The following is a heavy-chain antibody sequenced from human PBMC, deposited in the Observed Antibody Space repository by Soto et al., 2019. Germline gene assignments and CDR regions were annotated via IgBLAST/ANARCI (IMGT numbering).Heavy chain of an antibody. J-gene: IGHJ4*01. CDR3: ARGPPDYSTSGYVGDY. Sequence: GSLRLSCAASGLFSSYWMHWVRQAPGKGLVWVSRIDSAGTTINYADSVKGRFTISRDNAQNTLYLQMDSLRVEDTAVYYCARGPPDYSTSGYVGDYWGQGALVTVSS. V-gene: IGHV3-74*01. CDR1: GLFSSYW. CDR2: IDSAGTTI. D-gene: IGHD6-13*01.